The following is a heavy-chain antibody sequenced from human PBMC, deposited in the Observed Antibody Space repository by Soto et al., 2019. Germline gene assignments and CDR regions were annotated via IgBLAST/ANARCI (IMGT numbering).Heavy chain of an antibody. V-gene: IGHV1-8*01. CDR3: ARGLEYAGIDV. J-gene: IGHJ6*02. D-gene: IGHD2-2*01. CDR1: GYTFTSYD. Sequence: QVQLVQSGAEVKKPGASVKVSCKASGYTFTSYDINWVRQATGQGLEWMAWMNPNSGNTGNAQKFQGRVTMTRNTSISTAYMELSSMRYDDTAVYYCARGLEYAGIDVWGQGTKVTVSS. CDR2: MNPNSGNT.